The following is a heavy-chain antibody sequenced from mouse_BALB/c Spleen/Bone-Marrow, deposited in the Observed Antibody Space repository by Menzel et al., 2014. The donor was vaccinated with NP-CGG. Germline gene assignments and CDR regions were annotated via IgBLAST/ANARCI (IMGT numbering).Heavy chain of an antibody. Sequence: VQLQQSGAELMKPGASVEISCKATGYTFSSYWIEWVKQRPGHGLEWIGEILPGSGSTNYNEKFKGKATFTADTSSNTAYMQLSSLTSEDSAVYYCARRGLRRGYYFDYWGQGTTLTVSS. CDR2: ILPGSGST. V-gene: IGHV1-9*01. D-gene: IGHD1-1*01. J-gene: IGHJ2*01. CDR3: ARRGLRRGYYFDY. CDR1: GYTFSSYW.